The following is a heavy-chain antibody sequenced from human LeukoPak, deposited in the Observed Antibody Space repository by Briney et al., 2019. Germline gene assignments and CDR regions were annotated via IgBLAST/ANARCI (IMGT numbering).Heavy chain of an antibody. V-gene: IGHV3-9*01. Sequence: GRSLRLSCAASGFTFDDYAMHWVRQAPGKGLEWVSGISWNSGSIGYADSVKGRFTISRDNAKNSLYLQMNSLRAEDTALYYCAKVRDPYYFDYWGQGTLVTVSS. CDR1: GFTFDDYA. J-gene: IGHJ4*02. CDR3: AKVRDPYYFDY. CDR2: ISWNSGSI.